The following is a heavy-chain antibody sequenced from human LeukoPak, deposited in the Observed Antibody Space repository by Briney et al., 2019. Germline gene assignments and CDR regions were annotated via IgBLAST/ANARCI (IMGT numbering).Heavy chain of an antibody. Sequence: GGSLRLSCAASGFTFSTSWMSWVRQVPGKGLEWVANIKKDGSETYYVDSVKGRFTISRDNAKNSLYLHMNSLRVGDTGIYYCANEIRPNDYWGQGTLVTVSS. CDR3: ANEIRPNDY. V-gene: IGHV3-7*03. CDR1: GFTFSTSW. CDR2: IKKDGSET. J-gene: IGHJ4*02. D-gene: IGHD4-17*01.